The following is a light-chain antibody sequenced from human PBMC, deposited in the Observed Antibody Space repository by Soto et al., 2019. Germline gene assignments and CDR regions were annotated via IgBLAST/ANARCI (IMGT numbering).Light chain of an antibody. CDR3: QQYNSYWT. J-gene: IGKJ1*01. CDR2: DAP. CDR1: QSISSW. V-gene: IGKV1-5*01. Sequence: SSSPHYYSDSDRVTIPCRASQSISSWLAWYQQKPGKAPKLLIYDAPSLESGVPSRFSGSGSGTEFTLTISSLQPDDFATYYCQQYNSYWTLGQGTKV.